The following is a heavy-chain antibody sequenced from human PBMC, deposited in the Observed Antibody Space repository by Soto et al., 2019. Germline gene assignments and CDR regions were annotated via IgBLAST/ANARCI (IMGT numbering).Heavy chain of an antibody. Sequence: QVQLVQSGAEVKKPGASVKVSCKASGYTFTSYGISWVRQAPGQGLEWMGWISAYNGNTNYAQKRQGRVTMTTDKSTSTAYLGLRSLRSDDTAGYYCARSYDGGYGDYWGQGTLVTVSS. V-gene: IGHV1-18*01. CDR3: ARSYDGGYGDY. CDR2: ISAYNGNT. J-gene: IGHJ4*02. CDR1: GYTFTSYG. D-gene: IGHD5-12*01.